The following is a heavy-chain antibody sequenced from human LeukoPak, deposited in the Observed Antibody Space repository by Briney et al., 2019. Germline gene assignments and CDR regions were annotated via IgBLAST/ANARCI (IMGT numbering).Heavy chain of an antibody. J-gene: IGHJ4*02. CDR2: LSGSGAST. CDR3: AKQKGYCSGGSCYYSDY. Sequence: QPGGSLRLSCAASGFTFSSYAMSWVRQAPGKGLEWVSTLSGSGASTSYADSVKGRFTISRDNPKNTLYLQMNSLRAEDTARYYCAKQKGYCSGGSCYYSDYWGQGTLVTVSP. D-gene: IGHD2-15*01. CDR1: GFTFSSYA. V-gene: IGHV3-23*01.